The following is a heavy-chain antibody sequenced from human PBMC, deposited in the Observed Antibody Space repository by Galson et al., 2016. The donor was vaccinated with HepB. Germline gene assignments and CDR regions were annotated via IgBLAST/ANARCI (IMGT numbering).Heavy chain of an antibody. CDR3: ARFDLRRGRVLDY. V-gene: IGHV1-46*01. CDR1: GYTFINYY. Sequence: SVKVSCKASGYTFINYYMHWVRQAPGQGLEWMGIINPSGGSTSYAQRFQGRITMTRDTSTTSVYMELNSLRSEDTAVYYCARFDLRRGRVLDYWGQGTLVTVSS. D-gene: IGHD3-10*01. J-gene: IGHJ4*02. CDR2: INPSGGST.